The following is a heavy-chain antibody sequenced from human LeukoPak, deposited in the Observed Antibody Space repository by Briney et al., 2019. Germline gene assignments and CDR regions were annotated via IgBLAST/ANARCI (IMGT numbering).Heavy chain of an antibody. CDR3: ATWGSHYYYYMDV. D-gene: IGHD3-16*01. CDR1: DYTLTELS. CDR2: FDPEDGET. Sequence: ASVKVSCTVSDYTLTELSMHWVRQAPGKGLEWMGGFDPEDGETIYAQKFQGRVTMTEDTSTDTAYMELSSLRSEDTAVYYCATWGSHYYYYMDVWGQGTTVTVSS. V-gene: IGHV1-24*01. J-gene: IGHJ6*03.